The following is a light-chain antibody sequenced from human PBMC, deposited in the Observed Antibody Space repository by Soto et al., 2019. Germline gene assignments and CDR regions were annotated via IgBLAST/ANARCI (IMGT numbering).Light chain of an antibody. Sequence: EIVLTQSPATLSLSPGERATLSCRASQSVGSYLAWYQQKPGQAPRLVVYDASITAASFPARFSGSGSGTDFTLTISSPEPEDFAVYYCQQRSDWPYTFGQGSKLEIK. CDR1: QSVGSY. CDR2: DAS. J-gene: IGKJ2*01. V-gene: IGKV3-11*01. CDR3: QQRSDWPYT.